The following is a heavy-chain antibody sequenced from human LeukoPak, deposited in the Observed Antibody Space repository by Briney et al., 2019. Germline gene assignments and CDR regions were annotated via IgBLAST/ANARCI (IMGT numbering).Heavy chain of an antibody. Sequence: GRSLRLSCAASGFTFSSFTMHWVRLAPGKGLEWVALISYDGNNKYYADSVKGRFTISRDISKNTLYLQMNSLRTEDTAVYYCARDLSNDFWSGYYDDWGQGTLVTVSS. CDR2: ISYDGNNK. CDR3: ARDLSNDFWSGYYDD. J-gene: IGHJ4*02. V-gene: IGHV3-30-3*01. D-gene: IGHD3-3*01. CDR1: GFTFSSFT.